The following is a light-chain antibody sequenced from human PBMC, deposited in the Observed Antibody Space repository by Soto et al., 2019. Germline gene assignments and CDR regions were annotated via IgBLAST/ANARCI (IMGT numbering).Light chain of an antibody. V-gene: IGLV2-8*01. CDR2: EVT. CDR3: ASYASGSTFV. CDR1: SSDVGFYNF. Sequence: QSVLTQPPSASGSPGQSLTISCTGTSSDVGFYNFVSWYQQRPGKAPKLVIYEVTKRPSGVPDRFSGSKSGSTASLTVSGLQADDEADYYCASYASGSTFVFGTGTKVTVL. J-gene: IGLJ1*01.